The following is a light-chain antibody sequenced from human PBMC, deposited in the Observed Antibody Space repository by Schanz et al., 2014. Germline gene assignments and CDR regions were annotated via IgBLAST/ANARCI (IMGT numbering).Light chain of an antibody. J-gene: IGKJ4*01. V-gene: IGKV3-15*01. CDR1: QSIGSS. Sequence: EIVMTQSPGTLSVSPGDTATLSCRASQSIGSSLAWYQQKPGQAPRLLLHGVSTRATGIPARFSGSGSGTEFTLTISSLQSEDVAVYYCQQYYSPPLTFGGGTRVEIK. CDR2: GVS. CDR3: QQYYSPPLT.